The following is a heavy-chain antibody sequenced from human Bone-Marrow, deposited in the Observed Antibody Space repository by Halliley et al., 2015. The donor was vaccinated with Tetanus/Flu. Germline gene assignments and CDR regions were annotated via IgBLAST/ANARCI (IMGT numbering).Heavy chain of an antibody. J-gene: IGHJ3*02. V-gene: IGHV3-11*06. Sequence: SLRLSCAASGFMFTDYYMTWIRQVPGKGLEWLSCISSRSSDTNYAGSVKGRFTISRDNAKNSVYLQMNSLRAEDTAIYYCARNLRGDETRNDAFDIWGQGTMVTVSP. CDR1: GFMFTDYY. CDR3: ARNLRGDETRNDAFDI. D-gene: IGHD2-21*01. CDR2: ISSRSSDT.